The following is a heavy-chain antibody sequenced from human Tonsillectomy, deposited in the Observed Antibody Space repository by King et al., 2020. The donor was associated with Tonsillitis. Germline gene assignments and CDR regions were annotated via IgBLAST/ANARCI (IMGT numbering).Heavy chain of an antibody. D-gene: IGHD3-22*01. Sequence: QLQESGPGLVKPSETLSLTCTVSGGSISSSSYYWGWIRQPPGKGLEWIGSIYYSGSTYYNTSLKSRVTISVDTSKNQFSMKLGSVTAADTAVYYCAHYDSSGDNYNIDAFDIWGQGTLVTVSS. V-gene: IGHV4-39*01. CDR2: IYYSGST. J-gene: IGHJ3*02. CDR3: AHYDSSGDNYNIDAFDI. CDR1: GGSISSSSYY.